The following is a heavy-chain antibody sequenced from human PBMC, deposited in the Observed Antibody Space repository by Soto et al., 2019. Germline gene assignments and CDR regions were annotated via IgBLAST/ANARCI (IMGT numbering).Heavy chain of an antibody. Sequence: SETLSLTCTVSGGSISSYYWSWIRQPPGKGLEWIAYIYYSGSSNYNPSLKSRVTISVDTSKNQFSLKLRSVTTADTAVYYCARAGIGYSYGYADFDNWGQGTLVTVS. CDR1: GGSISSYY. CDR2: IYYSGSS. J-gene: IGHJ4*02. D-gene: IGHD5-18*01. V-gene: IGHV4-59*01. CDR3: ARAGIGYSYGYADFDN.